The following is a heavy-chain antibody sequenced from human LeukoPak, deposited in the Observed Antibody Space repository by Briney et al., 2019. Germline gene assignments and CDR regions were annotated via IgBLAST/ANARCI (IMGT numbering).Heavy chain of an antibody. CDR2: INPSGGST. CDR3: ARDMDASIFGVVRVRSPSDY. V-gene: IGHV1-46*01. D-gene: IGHD3-3*01. CDR1: GYTFTSYY. Sequence: ASVKVSCKASGYTFTSYYMHWVRQAPGQGLEWMGIINPSGGSTSYAQKFQGRVTMTRDTSTSTVYMELSSLRSEDTAVYYCARDMDASIFGVVRVRSPSDYWGQGTLVTVSS. J-gene: IGHJ4*02.